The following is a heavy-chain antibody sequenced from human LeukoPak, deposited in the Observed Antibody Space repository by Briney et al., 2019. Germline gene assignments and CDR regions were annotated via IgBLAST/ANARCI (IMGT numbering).Heavy chain of an antibody. CDR1: GGSISSGGYS. V-gene: IGHV4-61*08. D-gene: IGHD5-18*01. J-gene: IGHJ4*02. Sequence: SETLSLTCAVSGGSISSGGYSWSWIRQPPGKGLEWIGYIYYSGSTNYNPSLKSRVTISVDTSKNQFSLKLSSVTAADTAVYYCARGSRGYSYGWGQGTLVTVSS. CDR2: IYYSGST. CDR3: ARGSRGYSYG.